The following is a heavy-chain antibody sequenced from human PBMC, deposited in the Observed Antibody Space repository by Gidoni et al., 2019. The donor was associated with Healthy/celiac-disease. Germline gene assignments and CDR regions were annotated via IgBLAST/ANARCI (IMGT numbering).Heavy chain of an antibody. V-gene: IGHV3-9*01. D-gene: IGHD2-15*01. CDR2: TSGSSGSI. Sequence: EVQLVDSAGGLVQPGRSLRLSCAASGFTVVDYAMHWVRIARGKGLGRVSGTSGSSGSIGYADSVKGRFTISRDNANNSLYLQMNRLRAEDTALDYCAKDGKVCSCGSCLLDYWGQGTLVTVSS. J-gene: IGHJ4*02. CDR3: AKDGKVCSCGSCLLDY. CDR1: GFTVVDYA.